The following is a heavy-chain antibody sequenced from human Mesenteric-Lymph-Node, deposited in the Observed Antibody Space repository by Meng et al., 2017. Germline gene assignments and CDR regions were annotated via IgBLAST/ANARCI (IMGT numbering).Heavy chain of an antibody. CDR1: GYTFTSYA. CDR2: INTNTGNP. V-gene: IGHV7-4-1*02. Sequence: QGSLVEFGFELKRAGASVKVSCKASGYTFTSYAMNWVRQAPGQGLEWMGWINTNTGNPTYAQGFTGRFVFSLDTSVSTAYLQISSLKAEDTAVYYCARETLGYCSSTSCYIGPPDYWGQGTLVTVSS. D-gene: IGHD2-2*01. CDR3: ARETLGYCSSTSCYIGPPDY. J-gene: IGHJ4*02.